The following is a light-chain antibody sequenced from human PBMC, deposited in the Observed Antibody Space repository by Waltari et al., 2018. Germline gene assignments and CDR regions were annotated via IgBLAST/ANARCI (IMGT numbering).Light chain of an antibody. V-gene: IGKV1-5*03. J-gene: IGKJ2*01. CDR2: KSS. Sequence: DIQMTQSPSTLSASVGDRVSITCRASQSISIWLAWYQQRSGKAPKLLISKSSSLESGVPSRFSGSGSGTEFTLTITNLHPDDVATYYCQHYDNYPVAFGQGTKLEIK. CDR3: QHYDNYPVA. CDR1: QSISIW.